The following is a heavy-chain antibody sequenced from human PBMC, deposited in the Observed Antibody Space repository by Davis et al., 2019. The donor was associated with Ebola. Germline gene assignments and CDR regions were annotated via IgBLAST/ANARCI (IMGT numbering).Heavy chain of an antibody. V-gene: IGHV4-31*03. Sequence: LRLSCTVSGGSISSGGYYWSWIRQHSGKGLEWIGYIYYSGSTYYNPSLKSRVTISVDTSKNQFSLKLSSVTAADTAVYYCARELYDILTGSYLTDYWGQGTLVTVSS. CDR3: ARELYDILTGSYLTDY. D-gene: IGHD3-9*01. J-gene: IGHJ4*02. CDR1: GGSISSGGYY. CDR2: IYYSGST.